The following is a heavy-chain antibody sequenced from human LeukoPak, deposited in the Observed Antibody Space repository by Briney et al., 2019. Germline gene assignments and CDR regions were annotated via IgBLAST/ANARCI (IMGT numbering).Heavy chain of an antibody. Sequence: RPGGSLRLSCAAFGFTFSSFAMSWVRQAPGKGLEWVSITSSSGNSTFYADSVKGRFTISRDNSKNTLYLQMNSLRAEDTAVYYCAKGERLDYWGQGTLVTVSS. CDR2: TSSSGNST. J-gene: IGHJ4*02. V-gene: IGHV3-23*01. CDR1: GFTFSSFA. CDR3: AKGERLDY. D-gene: IGHD1-26*01.